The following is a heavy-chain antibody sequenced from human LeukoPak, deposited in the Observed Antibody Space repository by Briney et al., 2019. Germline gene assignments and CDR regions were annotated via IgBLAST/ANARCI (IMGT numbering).Heavy chain of an antibody. CDR3: ARDQAAAGSGAFDI. V-gene: IGHV3-21*01. CDR1: GFTFSSYW. Sequence: ASLTLSCAASGFTFSSYWMHWVRLAPGKGLEWVSSIGRSSSYMYYADSVKGRVTISRDNAKNSLYLQMNSLRAEDTAVYYCARDQAAAGSGAFDIWVQGTIVSVSS. J-gene: IGHJ3*02. D-gene: IGHD6-13*01. CDR2: IGRSSSYM.